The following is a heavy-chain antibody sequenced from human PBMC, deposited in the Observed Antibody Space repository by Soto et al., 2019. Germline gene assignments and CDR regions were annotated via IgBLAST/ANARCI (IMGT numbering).Heavy chain of an antibody. CDR2: INHSGST. Sequence: PSETLSLTCAVYGGSFSGYYWSWIRQPPGKGLEWIGEINHSGSTNYNLSLKSRVTISVDTSKNQFSLKLSSVTAADTAVYYCARVKVGGYCSGGSCYSENPYYYGMDVWGQGTTVTVSS. J-gene: IGHJ6*02. V-gene: IGHV4-34*01. CDR3: ARVKVGGYCSGGSCYSENPYYYGMDV. CDR1: GGSFSGYY. D-gene: IGHD2-15*01.